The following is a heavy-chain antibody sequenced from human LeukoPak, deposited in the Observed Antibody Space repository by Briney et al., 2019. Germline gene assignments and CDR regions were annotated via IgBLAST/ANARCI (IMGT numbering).Heavy chain of an antibody. J-gene: IGHJ5*02. Sequence: PGGSLRLSCAASGFTFSSYGMHWVRQAPGKGLEWVAVIWYDGSNKYYADSVKGRFTISRDNSKNTLYLQMNSLRAEDTAVYYCARAPTSHCSGGSCYFGWFDPWGQGTLVTVSP. CDR2: IWYDGSNK. V-gene: IGHV3-33*01. D-gene: IGHD2-15*01. CDR3: ARAPTSHCSGGSCYFGWFDP. CDR1: GFTFSSYG.